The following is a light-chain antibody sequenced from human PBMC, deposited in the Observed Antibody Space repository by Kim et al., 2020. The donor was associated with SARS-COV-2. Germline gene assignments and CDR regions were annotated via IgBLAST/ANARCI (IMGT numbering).Light chain of an antibody. J-gene: IGKJ2*01. V-gene: IGKV1-39*01. CDR1: QSITTY. CDR2: AAS. Sequence: DIQMTQSPSSLSASVGDRVTITCRASQSITTYLNWYQQKPGEAPKLLVYAASTLQSGVPLRITGSGSGTDFALTIAGLHPEDFATYYCQQSYNIPYTFGQGTKLEI. CDR3: QQSYNIPYT.